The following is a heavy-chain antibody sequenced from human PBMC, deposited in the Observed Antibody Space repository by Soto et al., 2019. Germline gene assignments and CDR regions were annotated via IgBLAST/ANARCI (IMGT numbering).Heavy chain of an antibody. CDR1: GGSISSGDYY. V-gene: IGHV4-30-4*01. Sequence: SETLSLTCTVSGGSISSGDYYWSWILQPPGKGLEWIGYIYYSGSTYYNPSLKSRVTISVDTSKNQFSLKLSSVTAADTAVYYCAREGMTTVTTSIWYFDLWGRGTLVTVS. CDR2: IYYSGST. J-gene: IGHJ2*01. D-gene: IGHD4-17*01. CDR3: AREGMTTVTTSIWYFDL.